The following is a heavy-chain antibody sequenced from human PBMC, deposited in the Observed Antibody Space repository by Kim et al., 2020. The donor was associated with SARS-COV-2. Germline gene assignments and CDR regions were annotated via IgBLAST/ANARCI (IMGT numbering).Heavy chain of an antibody. J-gene: IGHJ6*02. V-gene: IGHV4-39*01. CDR3: ARVLSDSYKVMDV. Sequence: SETLSLTCTVSGGPITTSSTYWGWIRQPPGKGLEWIGHIRYSGTTYYNPSLQSRVAISVDTPKKQFSLRLNSLIAADTAIYYCARVLSDSYKVMDVWGQG. CDR2: IRYSGTT. D-gene: IGHD3-9*01. CDR1: GGPITTSSTY.